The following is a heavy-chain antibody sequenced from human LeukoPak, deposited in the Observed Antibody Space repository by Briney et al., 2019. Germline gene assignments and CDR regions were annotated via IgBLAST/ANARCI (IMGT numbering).Heavy chain of an antibody. CDR2: IYPGDSDT. CDR3: GRLSPTRPYYYYYMDV. D-gene: IGHD2-2*01. J-gene: IGHJ6*03. Sequence: GESLKISCKGSGYRFTSYWIGWVRQMPGKGLEWIGIIYPGDSDTRYSPSFQGQVTISADKSISTAYLQWSSLKASDTAMYYCGRLSPTRPYYYYYMDVWGKGTTVTISS. V-gene: IGHV5-51*01. CDR1: GYRFTSYW.